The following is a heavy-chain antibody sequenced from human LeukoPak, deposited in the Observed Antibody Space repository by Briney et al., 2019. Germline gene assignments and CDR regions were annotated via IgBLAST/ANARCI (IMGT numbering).Heavy chain of an antibody. V-gene: IGHV3-53*01. CDR2: IYSGGTT. D-gene: IGHD2-2*01. CDR1: GFSVSSSY. Sequence: PGRSLRLSCAASGFSVSSSYISWVRQAPGQGLEWVSAIYSGGTTYYADSVKGRFTISRDNSKNMLYLLMNYLRAEDTAMYHCTRQTGESTNFDNWGQGTLVTVSS. J-gene: IGHJ4*02. CDR3: TRQTGESTNFDN.